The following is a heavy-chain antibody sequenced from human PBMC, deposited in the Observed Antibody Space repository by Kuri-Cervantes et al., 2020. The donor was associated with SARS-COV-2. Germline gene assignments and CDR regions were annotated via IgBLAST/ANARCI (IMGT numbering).Heavy chain of an antibody. V-gene: IGHV4-59*01. CDR2: IYYSGST. CDR3: ARDLGIWRAFDI. Sequence: ESLKISCTVSGGSISSYYWSWIRQPPGKGLEWIGYIYYSGSTNYNPSLKSRVTISVDTSKNQFSLKLSSVTAADTAVYYGARDLGIWRAFDIWGQGTMVTVSS. J-gene: IGHJ3*02. D-gene: IGHD3-16*01. CDR1: GGSISSYY.